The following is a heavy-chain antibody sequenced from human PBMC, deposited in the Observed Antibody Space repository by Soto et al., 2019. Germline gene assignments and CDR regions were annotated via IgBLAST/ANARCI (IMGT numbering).Heavy chain of an antibody. D-gene: IGHD1-26*01. CDR3: ARRWGDAFDI. CDR2: IYYSGST. CDR1: GGSISSYY. J-gene: IGHJ3*02. V-gene: IGHV4-59*01. Sequence: QVQLQESGPGLVKPSETLSLTCTVSGGSISSYYWSWIRQPPGKGLEWIGYIYYSGSTNYNPSLXSXVXIXXATSKNQFSLKLSSVTAAATAVYYCARRWGDAFDIWGQGTMVTVSS.